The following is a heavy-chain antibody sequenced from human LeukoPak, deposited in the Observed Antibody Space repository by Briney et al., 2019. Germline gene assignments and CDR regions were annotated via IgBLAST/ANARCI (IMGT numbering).Heavy chain of an antibody. J-gene: IGHJ4*02. V-gene: IGHV1-18*01. Sequence: RGASVKVSCKASGYTFTSYGISWVRQAPGQGLEWMGWISAYNGNTNYAQKLQGRVTMTTDTSTSTAYMELRSLRSDDTAVYYCARGGYYDFWSGLPFDYWGQGTLVTVSS. CDR1: GYTFTSYG. CDR3: ARGGYYDFWSGLPFDY. D-gene: IGHD3-3*01. CDR2: ISAYNGNT.